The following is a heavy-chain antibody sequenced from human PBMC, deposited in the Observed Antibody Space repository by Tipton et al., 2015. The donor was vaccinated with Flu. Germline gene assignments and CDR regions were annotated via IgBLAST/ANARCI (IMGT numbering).Heavy chain of an antibody. CDR2: ISGSGDST. CDR1: GFTFSNYA. CDR3: ATGRKVDIVTTNDY. V-gene: IGHV3-23*01. D-gene: IGHD5-12*01. Sequence: SLRLSCAASGFTFSNYAMSWVRQAPGKGLEWVSVISGSGDSTYYSDSVKGRFTISRDNSKNTLYLQMTSLRGEDTAIYYCATGRKVDIVTTNDYWGQGTLVTVSS. J-gene: IGHJ4*02.